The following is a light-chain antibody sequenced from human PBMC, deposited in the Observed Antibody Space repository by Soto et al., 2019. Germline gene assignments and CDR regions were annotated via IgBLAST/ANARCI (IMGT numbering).Light chain of an antibody. J-gene: IGKJ1*01. CDR2: GAS. CDR3: QQYYSTPST. CDR1: QSVSSN. Sequence: EIVMTQSPATLSVSPWERATLSCRASQSVSSNLAWYQQKPGQAPRLLIYGASTRATGIPARFSGSGSGTEFTLTISSLQSEDFAVYYCQQYYSTPSTFGQGTKVDI. V-gene: IGKV3-15*01.